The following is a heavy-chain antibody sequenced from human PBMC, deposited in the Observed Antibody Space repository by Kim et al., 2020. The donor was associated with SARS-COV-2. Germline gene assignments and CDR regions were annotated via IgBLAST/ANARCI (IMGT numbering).Heavy chain of an antibody. Sequence: YYNPSLKRRVTISVDTSKNQFSLKLSSVTAADTAVYYCARLGYSSSWSSYWGQGTLVTVSS. CDR3: ARLGYSSSWSSY. J-gene: IGHJ4*02. D-gene: IGHD6-13*01. V-gene: IGHV4-39*01.